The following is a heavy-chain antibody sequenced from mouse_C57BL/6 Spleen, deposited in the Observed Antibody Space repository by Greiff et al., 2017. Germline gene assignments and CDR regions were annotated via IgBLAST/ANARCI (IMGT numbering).Heavy chain of an antibody. D-gene: IGHD1-1*01. CDR3: ARRTTGFAY. CDR1: GYTFTSYW. CDR2: IDPSDSYT. Sequence: QVQLQQPGAELVKPGASVKLSCKASGYTFTSYWMQWVKQRPGQGLEWIGEIDPSDSYTNYNQKFKGKATLTVDTSSSTAYMQLSSLTSEDSAVYYCARRTTGFAYWGQGTLVTGSA. V-gene: IGHV1-50*01. J-gene: IGHJ3*01.